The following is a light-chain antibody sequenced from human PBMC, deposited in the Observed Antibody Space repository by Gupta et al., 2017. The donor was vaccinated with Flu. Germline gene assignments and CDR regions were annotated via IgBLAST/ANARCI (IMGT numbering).Light chain of an antibody. CDR2: GHN. CDR1: SPNIGTNT. Sequence: RVSISCSGSSPNIGTNTVAWYQQFPGTAPKLLVYGHNQRPSGVPDRFSGSKSGTSASLAISGLQSEDDGDYYCAAWDDSLNGWVFGGGTKLTVL. CDR3: AAWDDSLNGWV. J-gene: IGLJ3*02. V-gene: IGLV1-44*01.